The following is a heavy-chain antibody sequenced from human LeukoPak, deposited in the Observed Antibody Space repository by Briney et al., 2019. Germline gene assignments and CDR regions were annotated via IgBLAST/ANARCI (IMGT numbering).Heavy chain of an antibody. D-gene: IGHD6-19*01. CDR1: GFSLSTSGMC. Sequence: SGPALVKPTQTPTLTCTFSGFSLSTSGMCVSWIRQPPGKALEWLARIGWDDDKYYSTSLKTRLTISKDTSKNQVVLTMTNMDPVDTATYYCARSSGLLGYFDYWGQGTLVTVSS. J-gene: IGHJ4*02. CDR3: ARSSGLLGYFDY. CDR2: IGWDDDK. V-gene: IGHV2-70*11.